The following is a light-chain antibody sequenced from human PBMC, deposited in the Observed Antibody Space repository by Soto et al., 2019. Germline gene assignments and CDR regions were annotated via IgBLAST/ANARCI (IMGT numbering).Light chain of an antibody. CDR3: QTWDSLLNSAL. J-gene: IGLJ2*01. CDR1: TSSVGNNY. CDR2: DNN. V-gene: IGLV1-51*01. Sequence: QSVLTQPPSVSAAPGQRGTIPCSGSTSSVGNNYVSWYQHVPGTAPKLLIYDNNRRLSGIPDRFSGSKSGTSATLAITGLQPGDEADYYCQTWDSLLNSALFGGGTKLTVL.